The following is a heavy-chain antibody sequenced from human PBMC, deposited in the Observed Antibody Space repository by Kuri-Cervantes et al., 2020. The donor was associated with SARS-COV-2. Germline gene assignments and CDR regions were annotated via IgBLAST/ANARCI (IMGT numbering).Heavy chain of an antibody. J-gene: IGHJ6*03. CDR2: ISSSSSYI. Sequence: GESLKISCAASGFTFSSYSMSWVRQAPGKGLEWVSSISSSSSYIYYADSVKGRFTISRDNAKNSLYLKMNSLRAEDTAVYYCARDRLFGELLTYYYYMDVWGKGTTVTVSS. D-gene: IGHD3-10*02. CDR3: ARDRLFGELLTYYYYMDV. CDR1: GFTFSSYS. V-gene: IGHV3-21*01.